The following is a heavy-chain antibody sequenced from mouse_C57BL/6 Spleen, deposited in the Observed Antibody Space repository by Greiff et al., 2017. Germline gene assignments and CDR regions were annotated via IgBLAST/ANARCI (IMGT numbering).Heavy chain of an antibody. CDR2: ISSGGDYI. CDR3: TRDRADSNYGAMDY. V-gene: IGHV5-9-1*02. J-gene: IGHJ4*01. D-gene: IGHD2-5*01. CDR1: GFTFSSYA. Sequence: EVKVVESGEGLVKPGGSLKLSCAASGFTFSSYAMSWVRQTPEQRLEWVAYISSGGDYIYYADTVKGRFTISRDNARNTLYRQMSSLKTEDTAMYYGTRDRADSNYGAMDYWGQGTSVTVSS.